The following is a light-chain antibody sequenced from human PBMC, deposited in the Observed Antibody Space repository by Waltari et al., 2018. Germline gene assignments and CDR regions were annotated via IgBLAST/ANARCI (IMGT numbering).Light chain of an antibody. CDR3: QQRSNWPPLT. J-gene: IGKJ4*01. CDR1: QSVSSY. CDR2: DAS. Sequence: EIVLTQSPATLSLSPGERAPLSCRASQSVSSYVAWYQQKPGQAPRLLIYDASNRATGIPARFSGSGSGTDFTLTISSLEPEDFAVYYCQQRSNWPPLTFGGGTKVEIK. V-gene: IGKV3-11*01.